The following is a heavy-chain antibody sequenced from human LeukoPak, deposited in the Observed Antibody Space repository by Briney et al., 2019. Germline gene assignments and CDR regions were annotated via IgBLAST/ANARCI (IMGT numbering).Heavy chain of an antibody. Sequence: GESLTISCKGSGYSFTSYWIGWVRQMPGKGLECMGIIYPGDSDTRYSPSFQGQVTISADTSISTAYLQWSSLKASDTAMYYCAQLSGYSYIDYWGQGTLVTVSS. V-gene: IGHV5-51*01. D-gene: IGHD5-18*01. J-gene: IGHJ4*02. CDR3: AQLSGYSYIDY. CDR2: IYPGDSDT. CDR1: GYSFTSYW.